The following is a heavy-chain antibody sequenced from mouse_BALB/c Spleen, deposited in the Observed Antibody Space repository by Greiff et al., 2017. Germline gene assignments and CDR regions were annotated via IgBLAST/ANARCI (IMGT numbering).Heavy chain of an antibody. V-gene: IGHV5-6-5*01. D-gene: IGHD2-1*01. CDR1: GFTFSSYA. CDR2: ISSGGST. Sequence: DVKLVESGGGLVKPGGSLKLSCAASGFTFSSYAMSWVRQTPEKRLEWVASISSGGSTYYPDSVKGRFTISRDNARNILYLQMSSLRSEDTAMYYCASVYYCNYGAMDYWGQGTSVTVSS. J-gene: IGHJ4*01. CDR3: ASVYYCNYGAMDY.